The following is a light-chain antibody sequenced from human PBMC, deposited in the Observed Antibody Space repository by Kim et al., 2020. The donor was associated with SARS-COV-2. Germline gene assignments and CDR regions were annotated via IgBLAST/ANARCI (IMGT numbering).Light chain of an antibody. V-gene: IGLV2-14*03. CDR2: DVS. J-gene: IGLJ2*01. Sequence: QSALTQPASVSGSPGQSITISCAGTSGDIGAYNYVSWYHQYPGRVPELIIYDVSKRPAGVSDRFSASKSGTTASLTISGLQAEDEGDYYCSSYTTKNTLVFGGGTQLTVL. CDR3: SSYTTKNTLV. CDR1: SGDIGAYNY.